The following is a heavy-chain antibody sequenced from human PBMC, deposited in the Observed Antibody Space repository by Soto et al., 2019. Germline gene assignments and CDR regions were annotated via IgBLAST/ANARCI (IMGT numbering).Heavy chain of an antibody. V-gene: IGHV5-51*01. CDR1: GYSFTSYW. J-gene: IGHJ6*02. Sequence: LKISCKGSGYSFTSYWIGWVRQMPGKGLEWMGIIYPGDSDTRYSPSFQGQVTISADKSISTAYLQWSSLKASDTAMYYCATSIAAAGTGNYYYGMDVWGQGTTVTVS. CDR3: ATSIAAAGTGNYYYGMDV. D-gene: IGHD6-13*01. CDR2: IYPGDSDT.